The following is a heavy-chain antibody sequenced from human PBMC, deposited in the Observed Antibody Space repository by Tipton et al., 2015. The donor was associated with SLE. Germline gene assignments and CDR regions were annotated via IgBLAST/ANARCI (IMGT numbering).Heavy chain of an antibody. D-gene: IGHD3-16*02. CDR1: GGSISSGSYY. CDR3: ARGPMRVWGSYRYRPDAFDI. J-gene: IGHJ3*02. V-gene: IGHV4-61*09. CDR2: IYTSGST. Sequence: TLSLTCTVSGGSISSGSYYWSWIRQPAGKGLEWIGYIYTSGSTNYNPSLKSRVTISVDTSKNQFSLKLSSVTAADTAVYYCARGPMRVWGSYRYRPDAFDIWGQGTMVTVSS.